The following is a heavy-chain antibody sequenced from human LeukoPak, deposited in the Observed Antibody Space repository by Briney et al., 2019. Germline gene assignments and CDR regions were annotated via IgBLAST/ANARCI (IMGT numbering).Heavy chain of an antibody. V-gene: IGHV4-39*01. CDR3: SRHANYYDRSGYHRHDAFEI. CDR1: GGSLSTSRYS. D-gene: IGHD3-22*01. J-gene: IGHJ3*02. Sequence: SETLSLTRTVSGGSLSTSRYSWGWIRQPPGKGLKWIGTMHYTGNTYYNPSLKGRLTMSVDTPKNLFSLNLRSVTAADTGIYYCSRHANYYDRSGYHRHDAFEIWGQGTMVTVSS. CDR2: MHYTGNT.